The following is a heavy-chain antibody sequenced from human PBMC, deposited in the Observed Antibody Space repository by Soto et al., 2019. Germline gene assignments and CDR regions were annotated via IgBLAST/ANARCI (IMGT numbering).Heavy chain of an antibody. CDR1: GYTFTNYA. D-gene: IGHD2-2*01. CDR3: ARGHLAVVPVASWFYYMDV. J-gene: IGHJ6*03. CDR2: INAGNGNT. Sequence: QVQLVQSGAEVEKPGASVKASCKASGYTFTNYAVHWVRQAPGQRLEWMGWINAGNGNTRFSQNLQGRVTITRDTSARTVYMELSSLRSEDTAVYYCARGHLAVVPVASWFYYMDVWGKGTTVTVS. V-gene: IGHV1-3*01.